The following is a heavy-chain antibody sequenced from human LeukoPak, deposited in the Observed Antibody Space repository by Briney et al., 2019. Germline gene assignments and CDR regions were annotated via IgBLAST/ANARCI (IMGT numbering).Heavy chain of an antibody. CDR3: ARDIDDILTGDYYYYYYYMDV. CDR1: GFTFSSYA. D-gene: IGHD3-9*01. V-gene: IGHV3-30*04. J-gene: IGHJ6*03. CDR2: ISYDGSNK. Sequence: PGGSLRLSCAASGFTFSSYAMHWVRQAPGKGLEWVAVISYDGSNKYYADSVKGRFTISRDNSKNTLYLQMNSLRAEDTAVYYCARDIDDILTGDYYYYYYYMDVWGKGTTVTVSS.